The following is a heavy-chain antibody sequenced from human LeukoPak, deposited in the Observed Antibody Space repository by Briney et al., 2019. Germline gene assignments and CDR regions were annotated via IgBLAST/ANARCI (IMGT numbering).Heavy chain of an antibody. CDR1: GGSISSYY. J-gene: IGHJ5*02. D-gene: IGHD2-21*01. CDR2: IYYSGST. Sequence: SETLSLTCTVSGGSISSYYWSWIRQPPGKGLKWIGYIYYSGSTNYNPSLKSRVTISVDTSKNQFSLKLSSVTAADTAVYYCARFIPRNWLDPWGQGTLVTVSS. CDR3: ARFIPRNWLDP. V-gene: IGHV4-59*01.